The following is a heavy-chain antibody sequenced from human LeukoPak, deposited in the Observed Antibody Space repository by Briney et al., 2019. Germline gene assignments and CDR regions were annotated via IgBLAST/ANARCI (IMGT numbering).Heavy chain of an antibody. J-gene: IGHJ6*02. Sequence: SQTLSLTCTVSGGSISRGDSYWNWIRQPPGKGLEWIGYVTHSGSTSYSPSLKSRIAISVDTSKNQFSLKLSSVTAAGTAVYYCAREGALNGMDVWGQGTTVTVSS. V-gene: IGHV4-30-4*01. CDR2: VTHSGST. CDR3: AREGALNGMDV. CDR1: GGSISRGDSY.